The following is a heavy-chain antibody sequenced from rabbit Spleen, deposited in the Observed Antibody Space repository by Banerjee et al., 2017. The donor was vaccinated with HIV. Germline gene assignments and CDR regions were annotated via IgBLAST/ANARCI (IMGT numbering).Heavy chain of an antibody. J-gene: IGHJ6*01. Sequence: QEHLKESGGGLVQPGGSLKLSYTASGFTLSSYYMNWVRQAPGKGLEWIACIDIGSSGFTYFATWAKGRFTISKTSSTTVTLQMTSLTAADTATYFCARDSGSSFSSYGMDLWGPGTLVTVS. V-gene: IGHV1S45*01. CDR3: ARDSGSSFSSYGMDL. CDR2: IDIGSSGFT. D-gene: IGHD8-1*01. CDR1: GFTLSSYYM.